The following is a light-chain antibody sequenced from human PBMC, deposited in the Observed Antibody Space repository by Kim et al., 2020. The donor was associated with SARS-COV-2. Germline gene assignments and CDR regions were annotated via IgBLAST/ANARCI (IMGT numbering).Light chain of an antibody. CDR2: GTS. CDR1: HTISSAY. Sequence: PPEQRPTISSSTSHTISSAYLAWYQQKPGQAPRLLIYGTSTRATGIPDRVSGSGSGTDFTLTISGLEPEDSAVYYCHQHGTLPRTFGQGTKVDIK. V-gene: IGKV3-20*01. J-gene: IGKJ1*01. CDR3: HQHGTLPRT.